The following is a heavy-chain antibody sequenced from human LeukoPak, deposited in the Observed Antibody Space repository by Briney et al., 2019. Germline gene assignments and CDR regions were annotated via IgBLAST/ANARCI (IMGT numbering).Heavy chain of an antibody. J-gene: IGHJ6*03. Sequence: PSETLSLTCTVSGGSISSSSYYWGWIRQPPGKGLEWIGSIYYSGSTYYNPSLKSRVTISVDTSKNQFPLKLSSVTAADTAVYYCARHPPSYYDFWSGYYDITPYYYYYMDVWGKGTTVTVSS. CDR3: ARHPPSYYDFWSGYYDITPYYYYYMDV. CDR2: IYYSGST. CDR1: GGSISSSSYY. D-gene: IGHD3-3*01. V-gene: IGHV4-39*01.